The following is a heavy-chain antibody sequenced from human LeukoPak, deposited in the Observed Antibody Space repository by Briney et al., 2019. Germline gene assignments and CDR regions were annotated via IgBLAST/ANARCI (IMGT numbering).Heavy chain of an antibody. V-gene: IGHV4-59*08. CDR2: IYYSGST. CDR1: GGSISSYY. CDR3: ARLWSKFWYFDL. Sequence: PSETLSLTCTVSGGSISSYYWSWIRQPPGKGLEWIGYIYYSGSTNYNPSLKSRVTISVDTSKNQFSLKLSSVTAADTAVYHCARLWSKFWYFDLWGRGTLVTVSS. D-gene: IGHD3-10*01. J-gene: IGHJ2*01.